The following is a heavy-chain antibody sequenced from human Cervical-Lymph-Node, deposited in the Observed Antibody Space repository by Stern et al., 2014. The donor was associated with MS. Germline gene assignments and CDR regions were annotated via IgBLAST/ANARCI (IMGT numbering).Heavy chain of an antibody. CDR3: ATHRGRVTYYYGLDV. J-gene: IGHJ6*02. D-gene: IGHD2-21*02. CDR1: GYTLTEMS. V-gene: IGHV1-24*01. Sequence: QVQLVQSGAEVKKPGASVKVSCKVSGYTLTEMSMHWVRQAPGKELEWMGGYDPQHGETAYAQKLQGRVTMAEDRSTDTAYMELTSLRSDDTAVYYCATHRGRVTYYYGLDVWGQGTTVTVS. CDR2: YDPQHGET.